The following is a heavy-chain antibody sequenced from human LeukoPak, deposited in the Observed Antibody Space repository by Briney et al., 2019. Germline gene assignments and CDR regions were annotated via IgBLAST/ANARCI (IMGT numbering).Heavy chain of an antibody. Sequence: GGSLRLSGAASGFTFSSYWMSWVRQAPGKGLEWVANIKQDGSEKYYVDSVKGRFTISRDNAKNSLYLQMNSLRAEDTAVYYCARDHGAAGAYYMDVWGKGTTVTVSS. CDR3: ARDHGAAGAYYMDV. CDR2: IKQDGSEK. CDR1: GFTFSSYW. V-gene: IGHV3-7*01. D-gene: IGHD3-10*01. J-gene: IGHJ6*03.